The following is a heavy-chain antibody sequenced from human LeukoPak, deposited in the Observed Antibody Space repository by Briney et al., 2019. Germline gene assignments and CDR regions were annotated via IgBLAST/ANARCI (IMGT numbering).Heavy chain of an antibody. CDR3: ARTRGGSYSSFDY. J-gene: IGHJ4*02. D-gene: IGHD1-26*01. Sequence: GGSLRLSCAASVFTLSSYWMSWVRQALRKGREWVVNIKQDGSEKYYVDSVKGRFTISRDNAKNSLYLQMNSLRAEDTAVYYCARTRGGSYSSFDYWGQGTLVTVSS. CDR1: VFTLSSYW. V-gene: IGHV3-7*01. CDR2: IKQDGSEK.